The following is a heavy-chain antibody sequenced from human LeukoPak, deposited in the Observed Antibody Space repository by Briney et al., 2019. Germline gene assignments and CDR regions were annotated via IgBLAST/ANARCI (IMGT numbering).Heavy chain of an antibody. CDR2: ISWNSGSI. D-gene: IGHD5-18*01. Sequence: SLRLSCAASGFTFDDYAMHWVRQAPGKGLEWVSGISWNSGSIGYADSVKGRFTISRDNAKNSLYLQMNSLRAEDTALYYCAKGVSSGYSNWFDPWGQGTLVTVSS. CDR1: GFTFDDYA. CDR3: AKGVSSGYSNWFDP. V-gene: IGHV3-9*01. J-gene: IGHJ5*02.